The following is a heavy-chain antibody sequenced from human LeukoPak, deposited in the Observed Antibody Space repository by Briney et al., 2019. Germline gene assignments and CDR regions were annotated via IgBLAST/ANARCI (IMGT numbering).Heavy chain of an antibody. D-gene: IGHD3-22*01. CDR2: IRSEAYGGTT. CDR3: TRVIRSYYYDSSGYYFFDY. Sequence: PGGSLRLSCTASGFTFGDYAMSWVRQAPGKGLEWVGFIRSEAYGGTTEYAASVKGRFTISRDDSKSIAYLQMNSLKTEDTAVYYCTRVIRSYYYDSSGYYFFDYWGQGSLVTVSS. V-gene: IGHV3-49*04. J-gene: IGHJ4*02. CDR1: GFTFGDYA.